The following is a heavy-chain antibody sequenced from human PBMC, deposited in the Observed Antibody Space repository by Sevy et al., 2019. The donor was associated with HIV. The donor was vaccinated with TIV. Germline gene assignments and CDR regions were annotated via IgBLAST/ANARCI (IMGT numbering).Heavy chain of an antibody. Sequence: SETLSLTCTVSGVSISSYYWTWIRQPPGKGLEWIGYMSYSGRTNYNPSLKSRVTISVDTSKNQFSLKLSSVTAADTAGYYCARAYDSKSSTFDYWGQGILVTVSS. J-gene: IGHJ4*02. CDR2: MSYSGRT. D-gene: IGHD3-22*01. CDR1: GVSISSYY. CDR3: ARAYDSKSSTFDY. V-gene: IGHV4-59*01.